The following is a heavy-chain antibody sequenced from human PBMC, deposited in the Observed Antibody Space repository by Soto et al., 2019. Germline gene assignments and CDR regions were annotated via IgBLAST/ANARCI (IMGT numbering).Heavy chain of an antibody. V-gene: IGHV1-46*01. D-gene: IGHD6-13*01. CDR3: ARDLAAAAY. Sequence: QVQLVQSGAEVKKPGASVKVSCKASGYICTNYYIHWVRQAPGQGLEWMAIINPLPTSGSTNYAQKFQGRVTVTRDTSTSTVYLELSSLRSDDTAVYYCARDLAAAAYWGQGTLVTVSS. J-gene: IGHJ4*02. CDR2: INPLPTSGST. CDR1: GYICTNYY.